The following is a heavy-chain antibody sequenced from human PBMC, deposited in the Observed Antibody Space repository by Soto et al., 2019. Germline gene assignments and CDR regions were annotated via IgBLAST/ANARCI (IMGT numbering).Heavy chain of an antibody. D-gene: IGHD2-2*01. CDR1: GFTFSSYA. CDR2: ISGGGSTT. CDR3: ANPMPLGYCSSTSCQSAFDY. Sequence: GSLRLSCEASGFTFSSYAMSWVRQAPGKGLEWVSGISGGGSTTYYADSVKGRFTISRDNSKNTLYLQVNSLRAEDTAVYYCANPMPLGYCSSTSCQSAFDYRGQGTLVTVSS. V-gene: IGHV3-23*01. J-gene: IGHJ4*02.